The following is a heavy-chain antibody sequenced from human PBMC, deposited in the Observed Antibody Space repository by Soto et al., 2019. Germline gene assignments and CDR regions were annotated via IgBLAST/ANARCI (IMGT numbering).Heavy chain of an antibody. J-gene: IGHJ6*02. CDR1: GYTFTSYY. CDR2: INPSGAST. D-gene: IGHD6-13*01. V-gene: IGHV1-46*01. Sequence: ASVKVSCKASGYTFTSYYMHWVRQAPGQGLEWMGIINPSGASTRYPQNFQGRVTMPRDPSTSTVYMELSSLRSEDTAVYYCARDPITVGPGQQLVRGGYYYYGMDVWGQGTTVTVSS. CDR3: ARDPITVGPGQQLVRGGYYYYGMDV.